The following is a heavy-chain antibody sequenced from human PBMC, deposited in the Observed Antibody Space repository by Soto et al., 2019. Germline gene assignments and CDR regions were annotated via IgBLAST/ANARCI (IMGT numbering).Heavy chain of an antibody. J-gene: IGHJ4*02. CDR3: AREYSSAWKTVDY. CDR2: ISDIGGTT. CDR1: GFTFNSHA. Sequence: EVQLLESGGGLVQPGRSLRLSCAASGFTFNSHAVSWVRQAPGKGLEWVSAISDIGGTTYYADSVKGRFTISRDNSKNTLYLQMNSLRAEDTAVYYCAREYSSAWKTVDYWGQGTLVTVSS. D-gene: IGHD6-19*01. V-gene: IGHV3-23*01.